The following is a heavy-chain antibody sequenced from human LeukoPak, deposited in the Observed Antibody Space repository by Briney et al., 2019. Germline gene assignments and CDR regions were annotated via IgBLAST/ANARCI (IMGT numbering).Heavy chain of an antibody. V-gene: IGHV4-59*08. CDR1: GGSISSYY. CDR3: ARHTELGGDFDY. D-gene: IGHD1-14*01. Sequence: SETLSLTCTVSGGSISSYYWSWIRQPPGKGLEWIGYICYSGSTNDNPSLKSRVTISVDTSKNEFSLKLSSVTAADTAVYYCARHTELGGDFDYWGQGTLVTVSS. J-gene: IGHJ4*02. CDR2: ICYSGST.